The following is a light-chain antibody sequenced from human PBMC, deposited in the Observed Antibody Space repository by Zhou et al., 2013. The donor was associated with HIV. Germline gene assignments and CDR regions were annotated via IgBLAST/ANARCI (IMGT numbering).Light chain of an antibody. CDR2: QAS. V-gene: IGKV1-8*01. CDR1: QGISSY. Sequence: AIRMTQSPSSLSASTGDRVTITCRASQGISSYLAWYQQKPGKAPKLLIYQASSLESGVPSRFSGSGSGTEFTLTISSLQPDDFATYYCQQYHTYWTFGQGTKVEIK. J-gene: IGKJ1*01. CDR3: QQYHTYWT.